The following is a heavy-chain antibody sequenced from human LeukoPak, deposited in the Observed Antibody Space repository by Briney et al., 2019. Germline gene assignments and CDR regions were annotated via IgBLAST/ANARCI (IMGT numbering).Heavy chain of an antibody. CDR1: GYTFTGYY. CDR3: ARRSNFDWLPFDY. CDR2: INPNSGGT. Sequence: ASVKVSCKASGYTFTGYYMHWVRQAPGQGLEWMGWINPNSGGTNYAQKFQGRVTMTRDTSTSTAYMELSRLRSDDTAVYYCARRSNFDWLPFDYWGQGTLVTVSS. V-gene: IGHV1-2*02. J-gene: IGHJ4*02. D-gene: IGHD3-9*01.